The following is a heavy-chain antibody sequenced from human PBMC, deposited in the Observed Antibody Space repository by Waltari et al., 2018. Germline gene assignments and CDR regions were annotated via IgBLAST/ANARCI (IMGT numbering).Heavy chain of an antibody. CDR1: GYTFTSYA. V-gene: IGHV1-3*01. CDR3: ARWVRESSWYPGSYFDY. J-gene: IGHJ4*02. D-gene: IGHD6-13*01. CDR2: INAGNGNT. Sequence: QVQLVQSGAEVKKPGASVKVSCKASGYTFTSYAMHWLRQAPGQRLAWMGWINAGNGNTKYSQKFQGRVTITRDTSASTAYMELSSLRSEDTAVYYCARWVRESSWYPGSYFDYWGQGTLVTVSS.